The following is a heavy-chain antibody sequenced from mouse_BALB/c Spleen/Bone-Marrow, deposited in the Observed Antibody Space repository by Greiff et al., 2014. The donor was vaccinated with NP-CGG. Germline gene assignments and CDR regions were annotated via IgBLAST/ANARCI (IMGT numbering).Heavy chain of an antibody. CDR2: ISSGGSYT. CDR3: ARQGLEGGGWGTIDD. CDR1: GFTLSSYA. V-gene: IGHV5-9-3*01. D-gene: IGHD3-3*01. Sequence: EVKLVESGGDLVKSGGSLKLSCAASGFTLSSYAMSWVRQTPEKRLEWVATISSGGSYTYYPDSVKGRFTISRDTARNTLYLQMNALRAEGTAMYYCARQGLEGGGWGTIDDWGPGTAVTVSS. J-gene: IGHJ4*01.